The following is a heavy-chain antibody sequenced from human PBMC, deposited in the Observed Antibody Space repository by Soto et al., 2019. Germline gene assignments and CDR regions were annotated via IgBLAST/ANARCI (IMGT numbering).Heavy chain of an antibody. Sequence: QLQLHESGPGLVKPSGTLSLTCGLSGGSLTTPVWWTWVRLRPGKGLEWIGEVFHSGSANYNPSLQSRVTISVDKSTNHFSLRLSSVTAADTAVYYCARKAWTRLDYWGQGALVTVSS. V-gene: IGHV4-4*02. CDR2: VFHSGSA. CDR1: GGSLTTPVW. J-gene: IGHJ4*02. D-gene: IGHD1-1*01. CDR3: ARKAWTRLDY.